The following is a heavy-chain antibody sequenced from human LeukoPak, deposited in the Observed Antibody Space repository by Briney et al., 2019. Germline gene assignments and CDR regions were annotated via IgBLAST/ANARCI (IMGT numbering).Heavy chain of an antibody. D-gene: IGHD6-19*01. CDR3: ARVDSSGWYDEVDH. Sequence: ASVKVSCKASGYIVISYGIMWVRQAPGQGLEWMGWITAYSRDTNYTQKVHDRVTMTADTSTSTAYLELRSLRSDDTAIYYCARVDSSGWYDEVDHWGQGTLVIVSS. CDR1: GYIVISYG. CDR2: ITAYSRDT. V-gene: IGHV1-18*01. J-gene: IGHJ4*02.